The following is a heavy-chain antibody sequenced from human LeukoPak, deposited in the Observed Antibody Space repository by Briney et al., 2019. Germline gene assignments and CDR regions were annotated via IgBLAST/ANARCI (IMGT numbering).Heavy chain of an antibody. CDR1: GFTFSNYA. CDR3: AKDAPYCSGGSCYFDY. J-gene: IGHJ4*02. Sequence: GGSLRLSCAASGFTFSNYAMTWVRQAPGKGLEWVSTISGSGGSTYYADSVKGRFTISRDNSKNTLYLQMNSLRAEDTAVYYCAKDAPYCSGGSCYFDYWGQGTLVTVSS. D-gene: IGHD2-15*01. CDR2: ISGSGGST. V-gene: IGHV3-23*01.